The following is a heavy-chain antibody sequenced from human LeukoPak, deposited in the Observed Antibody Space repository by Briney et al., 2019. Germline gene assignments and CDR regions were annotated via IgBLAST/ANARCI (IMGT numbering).Heavy chain of an antibody. J-gene: IGHJ4*02. CDR2: IYSGGST. V-gene: IGHV3-53*01. CDR1: GFTVSSNY. Sequence: GGSLRLSCVASGFTVSSNYMSWVRQAPGKGLEWVSVIYSGGSTYYADSVKGRFTISRDNSKNTLYLQMNSLRAGDTAVYYCARESGNGEQWLGYWGQGTLVTVSS. D-gene: IGHD6-19*01. CDR3: ARESGNGEQWLGY.